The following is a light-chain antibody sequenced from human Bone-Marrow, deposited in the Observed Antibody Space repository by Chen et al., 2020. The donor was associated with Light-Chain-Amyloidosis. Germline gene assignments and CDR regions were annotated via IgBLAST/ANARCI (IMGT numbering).Light chain of an antibody. CDR3: SSYTITNTLV. V-gene: IGLV2-14*01. CDR1: SRDGGGGNH. CDR2: EVT. Sequence: QFALTQPSSVVGSPGQAFNISFPGTSRDGGGGNHGSWYQQHPDKTPKLMIYEVTNRPSWVPDRFSGSKSDNTASLTISGLQTEDEADYFCSSYTITNTLVFGSGTRVTVL. J-gene: IGLJ1*01.